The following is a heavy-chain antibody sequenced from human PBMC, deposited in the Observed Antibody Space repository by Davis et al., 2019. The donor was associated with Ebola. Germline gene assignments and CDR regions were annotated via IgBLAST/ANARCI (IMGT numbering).Heavy chain of an antibody. CDR2: ISYDGSNK. J-gene: IGHJ4*02. V-gene: IGHV3-30-3*01. CDR1: GFTFSSYA. D-gene: IGHD2-2*01. CDR3: AIGSYAFY. Sequence: GESLKISCAASGFTFSSYAMHWVRQAPGKGLEWVAVISYDGSNKYYADSVKGRFTISRDNSKNTLYLQMNSLRAEDTAVYYCAIGSYAFYWGQGTLVTVSS.